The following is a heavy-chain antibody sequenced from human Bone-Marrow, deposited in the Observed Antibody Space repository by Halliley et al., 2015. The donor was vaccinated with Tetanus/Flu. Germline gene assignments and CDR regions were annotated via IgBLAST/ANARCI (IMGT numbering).Heavy chain of an antibody. D-gene: IGHD2-21*01. CDR3: AREAGDWDY. V-gene: IGHV1-18*01. CDR2: ISVYNGNT. Sequence: GVEWMGWISVYNGNTNYAQNFPGRVTMTSDSSTSTAYMKLKSLRSDDTAVYYFAREAGDWDYWGQGTLVTVSS. J-gene: IGHJ4*02.